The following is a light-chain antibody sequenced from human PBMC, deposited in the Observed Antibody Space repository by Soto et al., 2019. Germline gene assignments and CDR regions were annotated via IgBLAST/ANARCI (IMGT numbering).Light chain of an antibody. V-gene: IGKV3-20*01. CDR1: QSVSNNY. Sequence: EIVLTQSPGTLSLSPGERATLSCRASQSVSNNYLAWYQQKPGQAPRLLIYGASNRATGIPDRFSGSGSGTEFTLTISSLQYEDFAVYYCQQYNNWRTFGQGTKVDI. CDR3: QQYNNWRT. CDR2: GAS. J-gene: IGKJ1*01.